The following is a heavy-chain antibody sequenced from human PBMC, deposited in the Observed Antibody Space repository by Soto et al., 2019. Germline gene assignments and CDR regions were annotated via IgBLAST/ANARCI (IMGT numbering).Heavy chain of an antibody. J-gene: IGHJ6*02. D-gene: IGHD4-17*01. Sequence: ESGGGLVQPGGSLRLSCAASGFTFSSYWMSWVRQAPGKGLEWVANIKQDGSEKYYVDSVKGRFTISRDNAKNSLYLQMNSLRAEDTAVYYCARTLLTTYYYYGMDVWGQGTTVTVSS. V-gene: IGHV3-7*03. CDR1: GFTFSSYW. CDR2: IKQDGSEK. CDR3: ARTLLTTYYYYGMDV.